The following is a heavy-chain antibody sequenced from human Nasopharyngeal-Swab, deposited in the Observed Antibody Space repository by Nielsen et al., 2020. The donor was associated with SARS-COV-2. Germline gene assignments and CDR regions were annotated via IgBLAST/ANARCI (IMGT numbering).Heavy chain of an antibody. CDR3: AGSGTGALFDY. J-gene: IGHJ4*02. Sequence: GESLKISCAASGFTFSSYSMNWVRQAPGKGLEWVSSISSSSSYIYYADSVKGRFTISRDNAKNSLYLQMNSLRAEDTAVYYCAGSGTGALFDYWGQGTLVTVSS. CDR2: ISSSSSYI. D-gene: IGHD1-1*01. CDR1: GFTFSSYS. V-gene: IGHV3-21*01.